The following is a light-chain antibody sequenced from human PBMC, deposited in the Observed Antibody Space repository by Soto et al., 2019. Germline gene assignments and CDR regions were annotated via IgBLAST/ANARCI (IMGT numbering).Light chain of an antibody. CDR2: EVT. Sequence: QSVLTQPASVSGSPGQSITISCTGTSSDVGGYNYVSWYQQHPGKAPKLMIYEVTNRPSGISDRFSASKSGNTASLTISGLQAEDEADYYCNSYTTSSTLVFGGGTKLTV. V-gene: IGLV2-14*01. J-gene: IGLJ2*01. CDR3: NSYTTSSTLV. CDR1: SSDVGGYNY.